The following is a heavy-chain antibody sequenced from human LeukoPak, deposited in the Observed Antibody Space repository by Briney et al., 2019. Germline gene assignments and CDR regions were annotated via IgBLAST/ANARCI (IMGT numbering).Heavy chain of an antibody. D-gene: IGHD3/OR15-3a*01. CDR2: IRYDGSNK. V-gene: IGHV3-30*02. CDR1: GFTFISYG. Sequence: GGSLRLSCAASGFTFISYGMHWVRQAPGKGLEWVAFIRYDGSNKHYADSVKGRFTISRDNSKNTLYLQMNSLRAEDTAVYYCAEQGTGYTDAFDIWGQGTMVTVSS. CDR3: AEQGTGYTDAFDI. J-gene: IGHJ3*02.